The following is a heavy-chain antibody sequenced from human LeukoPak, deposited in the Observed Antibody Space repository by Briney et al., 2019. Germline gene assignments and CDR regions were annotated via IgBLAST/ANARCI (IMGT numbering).Heavy chain of an antibody. Sequence: SLALSLTCTVSGASINNNFWTWIRQPPGKGLEWIGYIYSSGSAHYKPSIKSPVIISGDTSKNQISLNLTSVTAADTALYFCARHRDDYDSWGHGTPVTVSS. D-gene: IGHD3-22*01. CDR2: IYSSGSA. J-gene: IGHJ4*01. V-gene: IGHV4-59*08. CDR1: GASINNNF. CDR3: ARHRDDYDS.